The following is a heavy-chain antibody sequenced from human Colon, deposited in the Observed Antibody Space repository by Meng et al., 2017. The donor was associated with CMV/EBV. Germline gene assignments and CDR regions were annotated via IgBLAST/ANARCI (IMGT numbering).Heavy chain of an antibody. V-gene: IGHV4-39*07. CDR3: VTVPRGDTHGFGYFES. J-gene: IGHJ4*02. CDR1: GGSITSSDYY. Sequence: SETLSLTCIVSGGSITSSDYYWGWIRQPPGKGLEWIGSIYYSGNTYYNPSLKSRITLSIDTSKNQFSLNLGSVTAADTAVYFCVTVPRGDTHGFGYFESWGQGTLVTVSS. CDR2: IYYSGNT. D-gene: IGHD3-10*01.